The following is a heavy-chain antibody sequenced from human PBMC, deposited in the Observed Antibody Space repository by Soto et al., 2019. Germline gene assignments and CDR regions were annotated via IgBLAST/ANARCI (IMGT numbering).Heavy chain of an antibody. V-gene: IGHV1-69*12. CDR2: IIPIFGTA. J-gene: IGHJ4*02. D-gene: IGHD2-15*01. Sequence: QVQLVQSGAEVKKPGSSVKVSCKASGGTFSSYAISWVRQAPGQGLEWMGGIIPIFGTANYAQEFQGRVTITADESTSTAYMELSSLRSEDTAVYYCATSDLRYCSGGSCYSYFDYWGQGTLVTVSS. CDR1: GGTFSSYA. CDR3: ATSDLRYCSGGSCYSYFDY.